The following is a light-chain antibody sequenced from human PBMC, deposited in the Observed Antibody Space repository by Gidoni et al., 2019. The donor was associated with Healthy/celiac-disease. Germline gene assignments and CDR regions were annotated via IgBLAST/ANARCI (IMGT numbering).Light chain of an antibody. CDR1: QRVSSSY. Sequence: EIVLTQSPGNLSLSPGERATLSCRASQRVSSSYLAWYQQKPGQAPRLLIYGASSRATGIPDRFSGSGSGTDFTLTIIRLEPEDFAVYYCQQYGSSQTFGQGTKVEIK. J-gene: IGKJ1*01. CDR2: GAS. CDR3: QQYGSSQT. V-gene: IGKV3-20*01.